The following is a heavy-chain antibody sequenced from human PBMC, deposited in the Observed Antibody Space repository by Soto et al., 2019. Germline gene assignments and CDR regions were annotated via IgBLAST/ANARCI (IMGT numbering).Heavy chain of an antibody. CDR1: GFTFSSYA. CDR3: AKIPIMTTVTHYFDY. J-gene: IGHJ4*02. V-gene: IGHV3-23*01. CDR2: INGGDGST. Sequence: EVQLLESGGGLVQPGGSLRLSCAASGFTFSSYAMSWVRQAPGKGLEWVSTINGGDGSTYYGDPVKGRFTISRDDSKNTLYLQMNSLRAEDTAVYYCAKIPIMTTVTHYFDYWGQGTLVNVSS. D-gene: IGHD4-17*01.